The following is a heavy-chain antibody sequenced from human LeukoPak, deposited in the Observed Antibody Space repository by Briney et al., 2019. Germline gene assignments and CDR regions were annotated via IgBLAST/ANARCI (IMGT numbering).Heavy chain of an antibody. CDR2: INHSGST. CDR3: ARAIAVAGLLYYFDY. V-gene: IGHV4-34*01. Sequence: SETLSHTCAVYGGSFSGYYWSWIRQPPGKGLEWIGEINHSGSTNYNPSLKSRVTISVDTSKNQFSLKLSSVTAADTAVYYCARAIAVAGLLYYFDYWGQGTLVTVSS. CDR1: GGSFSGYY. D-gene: IGHD6-19*01. J-gene: IGHJ4*02.